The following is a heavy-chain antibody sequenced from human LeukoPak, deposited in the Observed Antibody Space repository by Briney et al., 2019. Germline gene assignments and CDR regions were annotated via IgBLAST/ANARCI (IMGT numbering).Heavy chain of an antibody. Sequence: HPGGSLRLSCAAFGFTFSSYWMHWVRQAPGKGLVWVSRINSDGSSTSYADSVKGRFTISRDNAKNTLYLQMNSLRAEDTAVYYCARDLEPYGDHARRYYGMDVWGQGTTVTVSS. CDR2: INSDGSST. D-gene: IGHD4-17*01. V-gene: IGHV3-74*01. J-gene: IGHJ6*02. CDR1: GFTFSSYW. CDR3: ARDLEPYGDHARRYYGMDV.